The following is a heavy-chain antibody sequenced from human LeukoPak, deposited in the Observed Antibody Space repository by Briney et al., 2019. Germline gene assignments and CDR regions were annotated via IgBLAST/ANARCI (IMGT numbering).Heavy chain of an antibody. J-gene: IGHJ4*02. CDR3: VRGHKVAGTSHSDY. CDR1: GFSFSDYY. Sequence: GGSLRLSCAASGFSFSDYYMDWVRQAPGKGLEWVGRTRNKANSYTTDYAASVKGRFTISREDSKNSLYLQMNSLKIEDTAVYYCVRGHKVAGTSHSDYWGQGSLVTVSS. V-gene: IGHV3-72*01. CDR2: TRNKANSYTT. D-gene: IGHD6-19*01.